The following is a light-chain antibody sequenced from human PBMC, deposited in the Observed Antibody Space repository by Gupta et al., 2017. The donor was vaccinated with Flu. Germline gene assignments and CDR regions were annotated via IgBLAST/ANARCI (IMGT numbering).Light chain of an antibody. CDR2: DDK. V-gene: IGLV3-21*02. CDR1: NIRSKS. J-gene: IGLJ1*01. CDR3: HVWDTSADQGV. Sequence: SYVLAQAPSVSVGPGQAARISCGGNNIRSKSVHWYPQKPGQAPVLVVYDDKHRPSGIPERFSGSNYGNTATLTISGVEPGDEADYYCHVWDTSADQGVFGTGTKVTVL.